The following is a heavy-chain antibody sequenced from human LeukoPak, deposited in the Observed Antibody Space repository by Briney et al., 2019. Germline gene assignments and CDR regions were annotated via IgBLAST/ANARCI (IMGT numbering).Heavy chain of an antibody. Sequence: QPGGSLRLSCAASGISFSSYSMNWVRQAPGKGMEWVSYISSSSSPIYYADSVKGRFTISRDNAKNSLYLQMNSLGAEDTAVYYCARGEPYSSGYSKGLDYWGQGTLVTVSS. CDR1: GISFSSYS. V-gene: IGHV3-48*04. J-gene: IGHJ4*02. CDR2: ISSSSSPI. CDR3: ARGEPYSSGYSKGLDY. D-gene: IGHD3-22*01.